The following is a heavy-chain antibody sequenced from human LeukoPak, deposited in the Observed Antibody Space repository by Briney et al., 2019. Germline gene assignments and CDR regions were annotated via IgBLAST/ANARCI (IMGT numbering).Heavy chain of an antibody. CDR3: AIPTCSGSGYCSTSDPFHT. CDR2: ISGSGGRT. J-gene: IGHJ3*02. CDR1: GFTFGNYG. D-gene: IGHD2-2*03. V-gene: IGHV3-23*01. Sequence: GGSLRLSCAASGFTFGNYGIGWVRQAPGKGLEWVSGISGSGGRTYYADSVKGRFTISRDNSKNTLFLQLNSLGVEDTATYYCAIPTCSGSGYCSTSDPFHTWGQGTMVTVSS.